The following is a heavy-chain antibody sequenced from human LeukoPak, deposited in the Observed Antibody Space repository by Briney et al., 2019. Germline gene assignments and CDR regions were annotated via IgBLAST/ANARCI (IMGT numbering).Heavy chain of an antibody. V-gene: IGHV4-30-4*01. J-gene: IGHJ4*02. CDR3: ARDYYDSSTGTSYFDY. CDR2: IYYSGST. CDR1: GGSISSSDYY. Sequence: PSETLSLTCTVSGGSISSSDYYWSWIRQPPGKGLEWIGYIYYSGSTYYNPSLKSRATISVDTSKNQFSLKLSSVTAADTAVYYCARDYYDSSTGTSYFDYWGQGTLVTVSS. D-gene: IGHD3-22*01.